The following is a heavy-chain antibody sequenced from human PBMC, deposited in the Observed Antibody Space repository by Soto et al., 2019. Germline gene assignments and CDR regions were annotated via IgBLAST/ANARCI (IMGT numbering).Heavy chain of an antibody. J-gene: IGHJ6*02. CDR2: ISSSSTI. CDR1: GFTFSSYS. CDR3: ARDQRPHCGSTSCYWVYYYYYGMDV. Sequence: GGSLRLSCAASGFTFSSYSMNWVRQAPGKGLEWVSYISSSSTIYYADSVKGRFTISRDNAKNSLYLQMNSLRDEDTAVYYCARDQRPHCGSTSCYWVYYYYYGMDVWGQGTTVTVSS. V-gene: IGHV3-48*02. D-gene: IGHD2-2*01.